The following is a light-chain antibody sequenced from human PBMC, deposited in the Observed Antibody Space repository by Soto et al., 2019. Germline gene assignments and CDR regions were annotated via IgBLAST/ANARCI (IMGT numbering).Light chain of an antibody. Sequence: EIVLTQSPGTLSLSPGERVTLSCRASQSIGSSYLAWYQQKPGLAPRLLVYGTSSRATGIPDRFSVSGSGTDFTLTISRLEAEDFAVYYCQQFGSSPTFGQGTKLEIK. CDR2: GTS. CDR1: QSIGSSY. CDR3: QQFGSSPT. V-gene: IGKV3-20*01. J-gene: IGKJ2*01.